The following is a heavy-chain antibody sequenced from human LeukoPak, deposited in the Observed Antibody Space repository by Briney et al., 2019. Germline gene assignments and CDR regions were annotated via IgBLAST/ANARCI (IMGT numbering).Heavy chain of an antibody. CDR1: GYIFINHG. J-gene: IGHJ4*02. CDR3: ARWGASPNDF. CDR2: ISAYNGRT. Sequence: ASVNVSSKASGYIFINHGIAWVRQAPGQGLQYMGWISAYNGRTDYAQNLQGRVTMTTDTATTTAYMELRSLTPDDTAVYFCARWGASPNDFWGQGTLVTVSS. D-gene: IGHD3-16*01. V-gene: IGHV1-18*01.